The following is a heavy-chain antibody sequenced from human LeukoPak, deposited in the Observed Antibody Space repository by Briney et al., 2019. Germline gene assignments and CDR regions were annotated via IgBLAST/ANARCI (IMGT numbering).Heavy chain of an antibody. V-gene: IGHV3-23*01. D-gene: IGHD6-19*01. CDR3: AKVPAGNKVEY. CDR2: ISISGGST. Sequence: GGSLRLSCAASGVTFTNYAMTWVRQAPGKGLXXVSGISISGGSTDYADSVKGRFTISRDNSKNTLYLQMNSLRAEDTAVYYCAKVPAGNKVEYWGQGTLVTVSS. CDR1: GVTFTNYA. J-gene: IGHJ4*02.